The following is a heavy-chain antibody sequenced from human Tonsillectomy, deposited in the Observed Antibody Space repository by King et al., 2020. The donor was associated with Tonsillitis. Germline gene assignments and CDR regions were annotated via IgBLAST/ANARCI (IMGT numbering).Heavy chain of an antibody. Sequence: VQLVESGGGLVQPGGSLRLSCTASGFTFSSHWMSWVRQAPGKGLEYVANINPDGSEENYVDSVKGRFTISRDNAKNSLYLQMHSLRAEDTAAYYCARDGRLLFYWGQGTLVTVSS. V-gene: IGHV3-7*01. J-gene: IGHJ4*02. CDR3: ARDGRLLFY. CDR1: GFTFSSHW. D-gene: IGHD2-15*01. CDR2: INPDGSEE.